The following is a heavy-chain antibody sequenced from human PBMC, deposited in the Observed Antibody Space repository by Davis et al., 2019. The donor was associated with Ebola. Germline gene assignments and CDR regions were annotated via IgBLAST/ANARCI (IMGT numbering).Heavy chain of an antibody. Sequence: SVKVSCKASGFTFTSSAVQWVRQARGQRLEWIGWIVVGSGTTNYAQKFQERVTITRDMSTSTAYMGLRSLRSEDTAVYYCAAGGAYSSSWYLARFDYWGQGTLVTVSS. CDR1: GFTFTSSA. J-gene: IGHJ4*02. CDR2: IVVGSGTT. D-gene: IGHD6-13*01. V-gene: IGHV1-58*01. CDR3: AAGGAYSSSWYLARFDY.